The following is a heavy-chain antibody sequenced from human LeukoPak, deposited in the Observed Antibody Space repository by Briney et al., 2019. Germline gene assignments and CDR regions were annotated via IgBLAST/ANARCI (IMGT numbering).Heavy chain of an antibody. V-gene: IGHV4-59*01. CDR2: IYYSGST. CDR3: ARVPIAAARGWFDP. Sequence: SETLSLTCTVSGGSISSYYWSWIRQPPGKGLEWIGYIYYSGSTNYNPSLKSRVTISVDTSKNQFSLKLSSVTAADTAVYYCARVPIAAARGWFDPWGQGTLVTVSS. CDR1: GGSISSYY. J-gene: IGHJ5*02. D-gene: IGHD6-13*01.